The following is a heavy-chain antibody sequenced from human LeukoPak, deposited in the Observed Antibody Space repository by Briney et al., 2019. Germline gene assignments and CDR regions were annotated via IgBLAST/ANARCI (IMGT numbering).Heavy chain of an antibody. J-gene: IGHJ4*02. CDR3: ARDRSNSEY. D-gene: IGHD1-26*01. CDR1: GYGFSTYG. V-gene: IGHV1-18*01. CDR2: ISVDSGNT. Sequence: ASVKVSCKTSGYGFSTYGISWVRQAPGQGLEWLGWISVDSGNTNYAQKFQDRVTITTDTSTSTVYMELTSLKSDDTAVYYCARDRSNSEYWGQGTLVTVSS.